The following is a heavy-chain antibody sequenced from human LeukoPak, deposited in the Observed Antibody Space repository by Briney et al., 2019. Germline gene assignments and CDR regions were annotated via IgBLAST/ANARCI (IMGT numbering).Heavy chain of an antibody. J-gene: IGHJ4*02. CDR3: ARDSIAAPHCYDY. CDR1: GYTFTDYY. Sequence: GASVKVSCKASGYTFTDYYINWVRQAPGQGLEWMGWINPNSGGTEYVQKFQGRVTMTSDSSVSAVYVELSSLRSDDTAVYYCARDSIAAPHCYDYWGQGTLVTVSS. V-gene: IGHV1-2*02. D-gene: IGHD6-13*01. CDR2: INPNSGGT.